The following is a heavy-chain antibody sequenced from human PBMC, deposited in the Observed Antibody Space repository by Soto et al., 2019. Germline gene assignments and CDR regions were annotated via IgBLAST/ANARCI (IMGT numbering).Heavy chain of an antibody. D-gene: IGHD3-10*01. J-gene: IGHJ6*02. Sequence: ASVKVSCKASGYTFTSYAMHWVRQAPGQRLEWMGWINAGNGNTKYSQKFQGRVTITRDTSASTAYMELSSLRSEDTAVYYCASPRPHYYGPGSYDPYYYYGMDVWGQGTTVTVSS. CDR2: INAGNGNT. CDR3: ASPRPHYYGPGSYDPYYYYGMDV. V-gene: IGHV1-3*01. CDR1: GYTFTSYA.